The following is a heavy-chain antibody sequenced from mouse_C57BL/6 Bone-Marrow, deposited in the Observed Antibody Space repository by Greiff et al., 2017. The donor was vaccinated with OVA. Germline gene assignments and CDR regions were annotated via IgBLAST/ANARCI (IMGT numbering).Heavy chain of an antibody. CDR3: ARSNGSSYEYFDY. CDR1: GYTFTSYW. V-gene: IGHV1-69*01. D-gene: IGHD1-1*01. J-gene: IGHJ2*01. CDR2: IDPSDSYT. Sequence: QVQLQQPGADLVLPGASVKLSCPASGYTFTSYWMPWVQQSPGQGLAWIGEIDPSDSYTNYNQKFKGKSTLTVDKSSSTAYMQLSSLTSEDSAVYYCARSNGSSYEYFDYWGQGTTLTVSS.